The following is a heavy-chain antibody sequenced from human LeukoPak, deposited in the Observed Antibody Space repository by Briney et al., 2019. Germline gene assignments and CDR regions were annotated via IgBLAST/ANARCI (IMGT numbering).Heavy chain of an antibody. CDR1: GFTFSSYS. J-gene: IGHJ5*02. D-gene: IGHD3-3*01. V-gene: IGHV3-21*01. Sequence: PGGSLRLSXAASGFTFSSYSMNWVRQAPGKGLEWVSSISSSSSYIYYADSVKGRFTISRDNAKNSLYLQMNSLRAEDTAVYYCARSEGLKGWFDPWGQGTLVTVSS. CDR3: ARSEGLKGWFDP. CDR2: ISSSSSYI.